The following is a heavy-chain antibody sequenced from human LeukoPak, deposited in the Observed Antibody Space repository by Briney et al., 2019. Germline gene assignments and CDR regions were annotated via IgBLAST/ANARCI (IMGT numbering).Heavy chain of an antibody. V-gene: IGHV3-23*01. Sequence: GGSLRLSCAASGFTFSSYAMSWVRQAPGKGLEWVSAISGSGGSTYYADSVKGRFTISRDNAKNSLYLQMNSLRAEDTAVYYCARAPDDFFDIWGQGTMVTVSS. CDR2: ISGSGGST. D-gene: IGHD3-3*01. CDR1: GFTFSSYA. CDR3: ARAPDDFFDI. J-gene: IGHJ3*02.